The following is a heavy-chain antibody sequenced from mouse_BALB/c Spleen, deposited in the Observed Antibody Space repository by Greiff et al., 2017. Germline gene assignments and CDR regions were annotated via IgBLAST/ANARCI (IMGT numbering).Heavy chain of an antibody. CDR1: GFTFSSFG. CDR3: ARGGNYAFDD. V-gene: IGHV5-17*02. J-gene: IGHJ2*01. Sequence: EVQGVESGGGLVQPGGSRKLSCAASGFTFSSFGMHWVRQAPEKGLEWVAYISSGSSTIYYADTVKGRFTISRDNPKNTLFLQMTSLRSEDTAMYYCARGGNYAFDDWGQGTTLTVAS. D-gene: IGHD2-1*01. CDR2: ISSGSSTI.